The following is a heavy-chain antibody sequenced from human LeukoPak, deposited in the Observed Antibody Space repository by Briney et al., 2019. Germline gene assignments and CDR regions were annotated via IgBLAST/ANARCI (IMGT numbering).Heavy chain of an antibody. Sequence: GGSLRLSCAASGFTFSSYSMNWVRQAPGKGLEWVSSISSSSSYIYYADSVKGRFTISRDNAKNLLYLQMNSLRAEDTAVYYCARDPPIAAAVPDYWGQGTLVTVSS. J-gene: IGHJ4*02. CDR3: ARDPPIAAAVPDY. V-gene: IGHV3-21*06. CDR2: ISSSSSYI. D-gene: IGHD6-13*01. CDR1: GFTFSSYS.